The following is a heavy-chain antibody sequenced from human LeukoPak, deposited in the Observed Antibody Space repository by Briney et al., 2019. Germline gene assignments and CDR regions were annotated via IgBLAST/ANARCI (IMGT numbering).Heavy chain of an antibody. D-gene: IGHD2-2*01. CDR3: ATAWWFYSEFVVVPAAEVGFDP. J-gene: IGHJ5*02. Sequence: ASVKVSCKTSGYTFTDYYIHWVRQAPGQGLEWMGWIVPNSGGTNYAQKFQGRVTMTRDTSISTAYMELSRLRSDDTAVYYCATAWWFYSEFVVVPAAEVGFDPWGQGTLVTVSS. CDR1: GYTFTDYY. V-gene: IGHV1-2*02. CDR2: IVPNSGGT.